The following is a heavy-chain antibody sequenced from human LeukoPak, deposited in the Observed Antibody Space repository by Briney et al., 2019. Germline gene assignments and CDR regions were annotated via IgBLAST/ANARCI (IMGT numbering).Heavy chain of an antibody. V-gene: IGHV4-59*01. J-gene: IGHJ4*02. CDR2: ISYSGST. CDR1: GGSISGYY. D-gene: IGHD3-3*01. Sequence: SETLSLTCTVSGGSISGYYWSWIRQPPGKGLEWIGYISYSGSTNYNPSLKSRVTISVDTSKSQFSLKLSSVTAADTAVYYCARGYYDFWSGYYPGYFDYWGQGTLVTVSS. CDR3: ARGYYDFWSGYYPGYFDY.